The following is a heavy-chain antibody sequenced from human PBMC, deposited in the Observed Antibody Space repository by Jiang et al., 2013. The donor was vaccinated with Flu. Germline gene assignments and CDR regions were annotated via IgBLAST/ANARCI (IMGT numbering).Heavy chain of an antibody. CDR3: ARVGGAAEWVLVGSGEGWFDP. CDR2: ISAYNGNT. D-gene: IGHD3-10*01. Sequence: GAEVKKPGASVKVSCKASGYTFTSYAMHWVRQAPGQGLEWMGWISAYNGNTNYAQKLQGRVTMTTDTSTSTAYMELRSLRSDDTAVYYCARVGGAAEWVLVGSGEGWFDPWGQGTLVHRLL. J-gene: IGHJ5*02. CDR1: GYTFTSYA. V-gene: IGHV1-18*01.